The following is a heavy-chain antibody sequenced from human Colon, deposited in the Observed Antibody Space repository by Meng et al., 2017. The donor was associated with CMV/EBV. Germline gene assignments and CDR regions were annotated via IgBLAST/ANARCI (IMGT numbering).Heavy chain of an antibody. V-gene: IGHV3-23*01. Sequence: GESLKISCAASGFNFRSSAMSWVRQAPGKGLEWVSSISGGGTSTYYADSVKGRFTISRDTPKNTLFLQLNSLRAKDTAVYYCARGVIAVGQRHYFDHWGQGTLVTVSS. D-gene: IGHD6-19*01. CDR1: GFNFRSSA. CDR3: ARGVIAVGQRHYFDH. J-gene: IGHJ4*02. CDR2: ISGGGTST.